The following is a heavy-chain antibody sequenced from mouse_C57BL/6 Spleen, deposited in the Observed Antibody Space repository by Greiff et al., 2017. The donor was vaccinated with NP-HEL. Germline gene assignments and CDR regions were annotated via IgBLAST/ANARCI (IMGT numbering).Heavy chain of an antibody. CDR3: ARYDYDAGSAMDY. J-gene: IGHJ4*01. CDR1: GYAFSSYW. CDR2: IYPGDGDT. Sequence: VQRVESGAELVKPGASVKISCKASGYAFSSYWMNWVKQRPGKGLEWIGQIYPGDGDTNYNGKFKGKATLTADKSSSTAYMQLSSLTSEDSAVYFCARYDYDAGSAMDYWGQGTSVTVSS. D-gene: IGHD2-4*01. V-gene: IGHV1-80*01.